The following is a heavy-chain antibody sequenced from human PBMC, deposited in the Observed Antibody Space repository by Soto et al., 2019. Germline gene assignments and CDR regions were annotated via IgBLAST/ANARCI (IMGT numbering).Heavy chain of an antibody. V-gene: IGHV3-33*01. CDR1: GFTFSNYG. CDR3: ARPLISGSYSGMDV. CDR2: IWFDGSNK. J-gene: IGHJ6*02. D-gene: IGHD3-10*01. Sequence: VGSLILSCAASGFTFSNYGMHWVRQAPGKGLEWVAVIWFDGSNKYYADFVKGRLTISRDNFKYTLYLQMNSLRAEDTAVYYCARPLISGSYSGMDVWGQGTTVTVSS.